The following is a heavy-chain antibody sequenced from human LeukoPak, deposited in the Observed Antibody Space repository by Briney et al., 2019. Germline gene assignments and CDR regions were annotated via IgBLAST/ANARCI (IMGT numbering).Heavy chain of an antibody. J-gene: IGHJ4*02. CDR3: AREMTATGRGHYFDY. V-gene: IGHV4-59*11. Sequence: SETLSLTCTVSGGSISYHYWNWIRQPPGKELEWIGYGFYSGSTDYNPSLKSRVTISVDTSKRQISLKLSSVTAADTALYYCAREMTATGRGHYFDYWGQGALSPSPQ. D-gene: IGHD3-9*01. CDR1: GGSISYHY. CDR2: GFYSGST.